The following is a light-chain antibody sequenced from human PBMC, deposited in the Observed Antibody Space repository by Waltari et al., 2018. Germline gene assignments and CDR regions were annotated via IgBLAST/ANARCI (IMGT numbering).Light chain of an antibody. J-gene: IGLJ1*01. CDR2: DVS. CDR1: SSDVGGYNY. Sequence: QSALTQPRSVSGSPGQSVTISCTGTSSDVGGYNYFSWYQQHPGKAPKVMIYDVSQRPSGVPDRFSGSKSGNTASLTISGLQAEDEADYYCCSYAGSFTYVFGTGTKVTVL. V-gene: IGLV2-11*01. CDR3: CSYAGSFTYV.